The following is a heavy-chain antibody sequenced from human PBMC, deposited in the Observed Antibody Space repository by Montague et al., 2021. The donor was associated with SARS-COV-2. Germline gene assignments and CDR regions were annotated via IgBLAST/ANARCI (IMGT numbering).Heavy chain of an antibody. J-gene: IGHJ5*02. D-gene: IGHD2-2*02. Sequence: SETLSLTCAVYGGSFSGYYWSWIRQPPGKGLEWIGEINHSGSTNYNPSLKSRVTISVDTSKNQFSLKLSSVTAADTAVYYCASLTLGYCSSTSCYRDWFDPWDQGTLVTVSS. CDR3: ASLTLGYCSSTSCYRDWFDP. CDR1: GGSFSGYY. CDR2: INHSGST. V-gene: IGHV4-34*01.